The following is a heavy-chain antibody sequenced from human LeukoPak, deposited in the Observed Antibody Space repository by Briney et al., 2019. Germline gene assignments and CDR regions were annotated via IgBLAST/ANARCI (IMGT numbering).Heavy chain of an antibody. CDR2: INYSGST. CDR3: ARERSRGLNYFDY. V-gene: IGHV4-59*01. J-gene: IGHJ4*02. CDR1: GGSIGSYY. D-gene: IGHD3-10*01. Sequence: PSETLSLTCRVSGGSIGSYYWSWIRQPPGKGLEWIGYINYSGSTNYNPSLKSRVTISVATSKNHFSLKLSSVTAADTAVYYCARERSRGLNYFDYWGQGTLVTVSS.